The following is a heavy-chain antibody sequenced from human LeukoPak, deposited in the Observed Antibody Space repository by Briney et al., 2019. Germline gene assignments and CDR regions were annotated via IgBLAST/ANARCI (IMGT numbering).Heavy chain of an antibody. CDR1: GFTFSNNA. CDR3: ARERGSPAATLDY. Sequence: GGSLRLSCAASGFTFSNNAMSWVRQAPGKGLEWVSATSTSGGSAYYADSVKGRFTISRDNSKNTLYLQMNSLRAEDTAVYYCARERGSPAATLDYWGQGTLVTVSS. CDR2: TSTSGGSA. D-gene: IGHD2-2*01. V-gene: IGHV3-23*01. J-gene: IGHJ4*02.